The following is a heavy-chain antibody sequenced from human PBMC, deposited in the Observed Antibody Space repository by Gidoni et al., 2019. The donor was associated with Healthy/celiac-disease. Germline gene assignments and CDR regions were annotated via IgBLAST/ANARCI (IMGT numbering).Heavy chain of an antibody. D-gene: IGHD6-13*01. J-gene: IGHJ4*02. Sequence: QVQLQESGPGLVKPSETLSLTCSVSGGSLSSYYWSWIRQPPGKGLEWIGYISYSGSTNYNPSLKIRVTISVDTSKNQFSLKLSSVTAADTAVYYCASFNGRYSSCWFRGSFDYWGRGTLVTVSS. CDR2: ISYSGST. CDR3: ASFNGRYSSCWFRGSFDY. V-gene: IGHV4-59*01. CDR1: GGSLSSYY.